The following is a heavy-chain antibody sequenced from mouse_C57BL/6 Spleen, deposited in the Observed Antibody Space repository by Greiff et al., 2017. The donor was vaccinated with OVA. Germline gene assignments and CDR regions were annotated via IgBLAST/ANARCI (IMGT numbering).Heavy chain of an antibody. CDR2: ISSGSSTI. V-gene: IGHV5-17*01. J-gene: IGHJ2*01. D-gene: IGHD1-1*01. CDR3: ARSYYYGSSCSDY. Sequence: EVQVVESGGGLVKPGGSLKLSCAASGFTFSDYGMHWVRQAPEKGLEWVAYISSGSSTIYYADPVKGRFPISRDNAKNTLFLQMTRLKAEDTAMYYCARSYYYGSSCSDYWGQGTTLTVSS. CDR1: GFTFSDYG.